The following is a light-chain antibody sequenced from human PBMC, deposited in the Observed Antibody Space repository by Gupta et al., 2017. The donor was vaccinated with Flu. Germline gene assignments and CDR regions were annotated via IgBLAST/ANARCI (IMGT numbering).Light chain of an antibody. CDR2: DVS. CDR1: SSDVGGYNY. Sequence: SINISCTGTSSDVGGYNYVSWYQQPPGKAPKLMIYDVSNRPSGVANRFSGSKSGNTASLTISGLQAEDEADYYCSSFTSSSTYVFGTGTKVTVL. J-gene: IGLJ1*01. V-gene: IGLV2-14*04. CDR3: SSFTSSSTYV.